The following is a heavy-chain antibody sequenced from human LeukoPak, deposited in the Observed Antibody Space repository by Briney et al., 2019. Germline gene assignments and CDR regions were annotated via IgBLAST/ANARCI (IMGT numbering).Heavy chain of an antibody. V-gene: IGHV3-20*01. Sequence: GGSLRLSSAASGFTFDDYGMSWVRQAPGKGLEWVSGINWNGGSTGYADSVKGRFTISRDNAKNSLYLQMNSLRAEDTALYHCARGYSYGYYMDVWGKGTTVTVSS. J-gene: IGHJ6*03. D-gene: IGHD5-18*01. CDR1: GFTFDDYG. CDR3: ARGYSYGYYMDV. CDR2: INWNGGST.